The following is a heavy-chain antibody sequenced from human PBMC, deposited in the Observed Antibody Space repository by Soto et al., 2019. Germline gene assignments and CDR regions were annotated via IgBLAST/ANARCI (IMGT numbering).Heavy chain of an antibody. CDR1: GYSIGSGYY. CDR2: IYHAGSA. Sequence: SETLSLTCAVSGYSIGSGYYWAWIRQSPGKGLEWIGSIYHAGSAYYNPSLNGRVALSMDTSKNHFSLKLTSVTAADTAVYYCARTFDYYGMDVWGQGTTVTVSS. J-gene: IGHJ6*02. V-gene: IGHV4-38-2*01. CDR3: ARTFDYYGMDV.